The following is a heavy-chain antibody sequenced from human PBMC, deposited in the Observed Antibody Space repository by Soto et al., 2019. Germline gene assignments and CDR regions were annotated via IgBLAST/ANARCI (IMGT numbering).Heavy chain of an antibody. CDR1: RFTFDNFG. D-gene: IGHD3-22*01. Sequence: GGSLRLSCVASRFTFDNFGMHWVRQAPGKGLEWLAVISGDGVNKFFADSVKGRSTISRDDSRNTLYLQMNNLRPEDTAMYYCAKSIVDYSDSSGYFSDFDYLGQGTLVTVSS. CDR2: ISGDGVNK. CDR3: AKSIVDYSDSSGYFSDFDY. J-gene: IGHJ4*02. V-gene: IGHV3-30*18.